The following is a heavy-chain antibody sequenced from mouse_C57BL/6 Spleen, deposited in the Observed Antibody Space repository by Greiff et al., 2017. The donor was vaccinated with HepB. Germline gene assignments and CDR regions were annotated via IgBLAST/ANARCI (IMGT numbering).Heavy chain of an antibody. V-gene: IGHV1-64*01. CDR3: ARMITWYFDV. CDR1: GYTFTSYW. CDR2: IHPNSGST. Sequence: QVQLQQPGAELVKPGASVKLSCKASGYTFTSYWMHWMHWIGMIHPNSGSTNYNEKFKSKATLTVDKSSSTAYMQLSSLTSEDSAVYYCARMITWYFDVWGTGTTVTVSS. D-gene: IGHD2-4*01. J-gene: IGHJ1*03.